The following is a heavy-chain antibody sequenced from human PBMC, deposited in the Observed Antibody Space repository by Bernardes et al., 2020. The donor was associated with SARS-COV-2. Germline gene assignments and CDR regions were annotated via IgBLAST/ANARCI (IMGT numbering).Heavy chain of an antibody. CDR3: TRESAGSGNRYMVL. D-gene: IGHD3-10*01. Sequence: GGSLRLSCEASGFTLSVAWMHWIRQVPGKGLVWVSRINGDGSATWYADSVKGRFTISRDNAGNTLYLQMNSLRAEDTALYYCTRESAGSGNRYMVLWGQGTTVTVAS. CDR1: GFTLSVAW. V-gene: IGHV3-74*01. CDR2: INGDGSAT. J-gene: IGHJ6*02.